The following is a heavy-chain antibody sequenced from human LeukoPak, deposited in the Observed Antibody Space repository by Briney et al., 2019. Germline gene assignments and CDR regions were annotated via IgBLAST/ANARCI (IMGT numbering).Heavy chain of an antibody. D-gene: IGHD2-15*01. J-gene: IGHJ3*02. Sequence: GGSLRLSCAASGFTFSSYGMHWVRQAPGKGLEWVAVISYDGSNKYYADSVKGRFTISRDNSKNTLYLQMNSLRAEDTAVYYCARGSEANAFDIWGQGTVVTVSS. CDR1: GFTFSSYG. CDR2: ISYDGSNK. V-gene: IGHV3-30*03. CDR3: ARGSEANAFDI.